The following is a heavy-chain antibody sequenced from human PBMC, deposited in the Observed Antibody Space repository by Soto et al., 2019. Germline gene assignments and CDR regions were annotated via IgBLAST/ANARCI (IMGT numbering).Heavy chain of an antibody. D-gene: IGHD3-3*01. V-gene: IGHV3-33*01. CDR3: ARDLYYDFWSGYDYYYGMDV. Sequence: SLRIPFSASGFTLRSYGMPLVRPGPGQGVEWVAVIWYDGSNKYYADSVKGRFTISRDNSKNTLYLQMNSLRAEDTAVYYCARDLYYDFWSGYDYYYGMDVWGQGTTVTVSS. J-gene: IGHJ6*02. CDR2: IWYDGSNK. CDR1: GFTLRSYG.